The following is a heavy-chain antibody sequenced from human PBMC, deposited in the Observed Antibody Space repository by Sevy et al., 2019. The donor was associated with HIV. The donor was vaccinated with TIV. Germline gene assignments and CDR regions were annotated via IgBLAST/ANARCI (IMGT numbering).Heavy chain of an antibody. V-gene: IGHV3-21*01. CDR2: ISSSSSYI. J-gene: IGHJ6*02. CDR1: GFTFSSYS. Sequence: GGSLRLSCAASGFTFSSYSMNWVRQAPGKGLEWVSSISSSSSYIYCADSVKGRFTISRDNAKNSLYLQMNSLRAEDTAVYYCATILESLRSGYYYYGMDVWGQGTTVTVSS. D-gene: IGHD3-3*01. CDR3: ATILESLRSGYYYYGMDV.